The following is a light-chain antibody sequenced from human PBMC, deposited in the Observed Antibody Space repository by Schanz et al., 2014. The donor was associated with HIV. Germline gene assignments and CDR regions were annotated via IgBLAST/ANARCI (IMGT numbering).Light chain of an antibody. CDR1: SSNTGSNY. Sequence: QSVLTQPPSASGTPGQRVTISCSGSSSNTGSNYVFWYQQLPGTAPNLLISRNNQRPSGVPDRFSGSKSGTSASLAISGLRFEDEADYYCAAWDDSLSGRVFGGGTKVTVL. CDR3: AAWDDSLSGRV. V-gene: IGLV1-47*01. CDR2: RNN. J-gene: IGLJ3*02.